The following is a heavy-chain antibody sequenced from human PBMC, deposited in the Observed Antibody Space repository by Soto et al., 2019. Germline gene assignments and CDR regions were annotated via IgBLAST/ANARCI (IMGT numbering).Heavy chain of an antibody. Sequence: QVQLVQSGAEVKKPGASVKVSCKASGYTFTSYDINWVRQATGQGLEWMGWMNPNSGNTGYAQKFQGRVTMNRNTSISKAYMEQSRLRSEETAVYYWAGPVRNYDFWSGYSFDIWGQGTMVTVSS. V-gene: IGHV1-8*01. J-gene: IGHJ3*02. CDR2: MNPNSGNT. D-gene: IGHD3-3*01. CDR3: AGPVRNYDFWSGYSFDI. CDR1: GYTFTSYD.